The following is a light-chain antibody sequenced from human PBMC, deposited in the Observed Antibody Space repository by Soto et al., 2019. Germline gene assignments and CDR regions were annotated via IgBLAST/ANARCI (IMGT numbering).Light chain of an antibody. CDR2: GAS. CDR1: QSVSSN. V-gene: IGKV3-15*01. J-gene: IGKJ4*01. CDR3: QQYNNWPPLT. Sequence: EILMTQSPATLSVSPGEGATLSCRASQSVSSNLAWYQQKPGQAPRLLIYGASTRATGVPARFSGSGSGTEFTITISSLQSEDFAVYYCQQYNNWPPLTFGGGTKVEIK.